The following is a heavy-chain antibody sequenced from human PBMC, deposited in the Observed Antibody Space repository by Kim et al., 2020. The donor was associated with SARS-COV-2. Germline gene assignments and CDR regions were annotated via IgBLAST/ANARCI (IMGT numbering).Heavy chain of an antibody. V-gene: IGHV5-51*01. Sequence: GESLKISCKGSGYSFTSYWIGWVRQMPGKGLEWMGIIYPGDSDTRYSPSFQGQVTISADKSISTAYLQWSSLKASDTAMYYCARYYYDSSGYYYVGSYFDYWGQGTRVTVSS. CDR3: ARYYYDSSGYYYVGSYFDY. CDR1: GYSFTSYW. J-gene: IGHJ4*02. D-gene: IGHD3-22*01. CDR2: IYPGDSDT.